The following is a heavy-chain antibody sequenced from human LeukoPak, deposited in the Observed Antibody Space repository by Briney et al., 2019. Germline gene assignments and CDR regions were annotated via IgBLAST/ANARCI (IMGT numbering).Heavy chain of an antibody. J-gene: IGHJ5*02. Sequence: GASVKVSCKASGYTFTGYYMHWVRQAPGQGLEWMGWINPNSGGTNYAQKFQGRVTMTRDTSISTAYMELSRLRSDDTAVYYCARDPEWLRPNWWFDPWGQGTLVTVSS. CDR2: INPNSGGT. V-gene: IGHV1-2*02. D-gene: IGHD5-12*01. CDR3: ARDPEWLRPNWWFDP. CDR1: GYTFTGYY.